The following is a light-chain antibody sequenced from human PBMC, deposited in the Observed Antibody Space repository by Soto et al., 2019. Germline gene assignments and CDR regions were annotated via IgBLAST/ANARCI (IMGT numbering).Light chain of an antibody. CDR3: MSPTTSVTWV. V-gene: IGLV2-14*03. Sequence: QSALTQPASVSGSPGQSITISCTATSSDVGLYKYVSWYQQHPGKAPKLIIYDVTNRPSGVSSRFSGSKSGNTASLTISGLLPEDEADYYCMSPTTSVTWVFGGGPQLTVL. CDR1: SSDVGLYKY. J-gene: IGLJ3*02. CDR2: DVT.